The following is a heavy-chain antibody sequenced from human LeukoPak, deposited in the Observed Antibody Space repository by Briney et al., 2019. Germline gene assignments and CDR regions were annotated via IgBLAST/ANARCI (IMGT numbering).Heavy chain of an antibody. CDR2: IYSDNT. Sequence: GGSLRLSCTVSGFTVSSNSMSWVRQAPGKGLEWVSFIYSDNTHYSDSVKGRFTISRDNSKNTLYLQMNSLRAEDTAVYYCAKDQRLEGTNAGTVLDYWGQGILVSVTS. D-gene: IGHD1-1*01. CDR1: GFTVSSNS. J-gene: IGHJ4*02. V-gene: IGHV3-53*01. CDR3: AKDQRLEGTNAGTVLDY.